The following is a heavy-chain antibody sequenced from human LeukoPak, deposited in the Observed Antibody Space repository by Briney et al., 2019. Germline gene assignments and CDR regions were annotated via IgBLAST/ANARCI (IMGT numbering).Heavy chain of an antibody. CDR2: ISSSSSYI. J-gene: IGHJ5*02. CDR1: GFTFSSYS. Sequence: GGSLRLSCAASGFTFSSYSMNWVRQAPGKGLEWVSSISSSSSYIYYADSVKGRFTISRDNAKNSLYLQMNSLRAEDTAVYYCARDLDYYDSSGYYGWFDPWGQGTLVTVSS. V-gene: IGHV3-21*01. D-gene: IGHD3-22*01. CDR3: ARDLDYYDSSGYYGWFDP.